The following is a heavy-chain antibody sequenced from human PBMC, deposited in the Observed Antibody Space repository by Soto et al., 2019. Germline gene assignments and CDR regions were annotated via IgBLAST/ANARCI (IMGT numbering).Heavy chain of an antibody. V-gene: IGHV4-4*02. CDR1: GGSFTSNNW. J-gene: IGHJ4*02. Sequence: PSETLSLTCAVSGGSFTSNNWWTWVRQPPGQGLEWIGEIYRTGSTNYNPSLRSRVTISLDKSENQFSLKVTSLTAADTAVYYCASRDPGTSVDYWGQGTLVTVSS. CDR3: ASRDPGTSVDY. CDR2: IYRTGST. D-gene: IGHD1-7*01.